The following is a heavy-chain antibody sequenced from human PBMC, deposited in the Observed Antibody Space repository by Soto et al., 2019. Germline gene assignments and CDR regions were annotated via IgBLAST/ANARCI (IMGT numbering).Heavy chain of an antibody. J-gene: IGHJ6*02. CDR1: GYSFTTYW. CDR3: ARSAAAAGTLDYYYYGMDV. Sequence: GESLKISCKSSGYSFTTYWIGWVRQMPGKGLEWMGIIYPGDSDTRYSPSFQGQVTISADKSISTAYLQWSSLKASDTAMYYCARSAAAAGTLDYYYYGMDVQGQRSTGTVSS. CDR2: IYPGDSDT. V-gene: IGHV5-51*01. D-gene: IGHD6-13*01.